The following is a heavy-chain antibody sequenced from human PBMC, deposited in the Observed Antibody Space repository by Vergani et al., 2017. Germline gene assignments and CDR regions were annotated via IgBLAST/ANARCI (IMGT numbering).Heavy chain of an antibody. CDR2: TSTDGST. Sequence: QVQLQESGPGLVKPSQTLSLPCSVSGGAVNSGSNFWTWLRQPAGKGLEWIGRTSTDGSTNYNPSLKSRVTVSVDTSKTQISLRLTSVTAEDTAVYYCARETVVTSWDGYRFHYMDVWGKGTTVTVSS. J-gene: IGHJ6*03. CDR3: ARETVVTSWDGYRFHYMDV. D-gene: IGHD3-16*02. V-gene: IGHV4-61*02. CDR1: GGAVNSGSNF.